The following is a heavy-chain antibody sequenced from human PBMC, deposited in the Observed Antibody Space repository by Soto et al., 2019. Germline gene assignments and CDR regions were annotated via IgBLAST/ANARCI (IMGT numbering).Heavy chain of an antibody. J-gene: IGHJ4*02. CDR2: IYYSGST. D-gene: IGHD3-10*01. Sequence: QVQLQESGPGLVKPSQTLALTCTVSGGSISSGGYYWSWIRQHPGKGLEWIGYIYYSGSTYYNPSLKSRVTISADTSKSQFSLKLSSVSAADTAVYYCAVGGVFYGSGSYYGNFDYWGQGTLVTVSS. CDR3: AVGGVFYGSGSYYGNFDY. CDR1: GGSISSGGYY. V-gene: IGHV4-31*03.